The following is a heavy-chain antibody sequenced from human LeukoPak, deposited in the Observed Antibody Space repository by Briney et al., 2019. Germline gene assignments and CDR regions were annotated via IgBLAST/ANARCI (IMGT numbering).Heavy chain of an antibody. CDR2: IYYSGST. J-gene: IGHJ4*02. D-gene: IGHD3-16*01. CDR3: ARAKDVWGSYFIDY. Sequence: PSETLSLTCTVSGGSISSYYWSWIRQPPGKGLEWIGYIYYSGSTNYNPSLKSRVTISVDTSKNQFSLKLSSVTAADTAVYYCARAKDVWGSYFIDYWGQGTLVTVSS. V-gene: IGHV4-59*01. CDR1: GGSISSYY.